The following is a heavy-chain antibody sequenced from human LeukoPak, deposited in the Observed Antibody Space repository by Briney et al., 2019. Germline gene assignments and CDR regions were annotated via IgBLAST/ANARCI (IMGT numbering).Heavy chain of an antibody. V-gene: IGHV3-7*01. Sequence: GGSLRLSCAASGFTFSSYGMSWVRQAPGKGLEWVANIKQDGSEKYYVDSVKGRFTISRDNAKNSLYLQMNSLRAEDTAVYYCARESPITMIVNWGQGTLVTVSS. D-gene: IGHD3-22*01. CDR3: ARESPITMIVN. J-gene: IGHJ4*02. CDR2: IKQDGSEK. CDR1: GFTFSSYG.